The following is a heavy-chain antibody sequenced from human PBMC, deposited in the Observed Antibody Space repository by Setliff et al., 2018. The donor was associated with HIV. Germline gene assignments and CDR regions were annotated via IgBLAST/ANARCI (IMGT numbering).Heavy chain of an antibody. CDR3: ARDQGTYCSGGSCYFHYYFDS. D-gene: IGHD2-15*01. CDR2: INPSGGST. Sequence: ASVKVSCKASGYTFTSYYIHWVRQAPGQGLEWMGIINPSGGSTNYAQKFQGRVSVTRDTSTSTVYLELSSLKSEDTALYYCARDQGTYCSGGSCYFHYYFDSWGQGTLVTVSS. CDR1: GYTFTSYY. J-gene: IGHJ4*02. V-gene: IGHV1-46*01.